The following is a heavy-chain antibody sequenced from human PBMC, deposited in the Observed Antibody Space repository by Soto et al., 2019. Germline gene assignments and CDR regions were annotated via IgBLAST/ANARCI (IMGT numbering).Heavy chain of an antibody. CDR1: GFMFSTHT. Sequence: GGSLRLSCEASGFMFSTHTMNWVRQAPGKGLEWVAQIFRGGDVTSYAASVKGRFTISRDNSKDTLYLQMNSLRAEDTAIYYCAKGFDRNSFDSSGRATLVTVSS. V-gene: IGHV3-23*01. CDR3: AKGFDRNSFDS. J-gene: IGHJ4*02. D-gene: IGHD1-26*01. CDR2: IFRGGDVT.